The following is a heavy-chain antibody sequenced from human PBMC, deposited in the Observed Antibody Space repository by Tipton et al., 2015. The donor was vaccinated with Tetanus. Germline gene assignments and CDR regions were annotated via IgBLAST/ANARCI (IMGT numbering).Heavy chain of an antibody. J-gene: IGHJ4*02. V-gene: IGHV3-21*01. Sequence: SLRLSCGVSGFTFSTTKMNWVRQAPGKGLEWVSSISSTSRYIYYADSVKGRFTISRDNAKNSLFLQLSSLRVDDTALYFCVSGSSLDYWGQGTLVAVSP. D-gene: IGHD1-26*01. CDR1: GFTFSTTK. CDR3: VSGSSLDY. CDR2: ISSTSRYI.